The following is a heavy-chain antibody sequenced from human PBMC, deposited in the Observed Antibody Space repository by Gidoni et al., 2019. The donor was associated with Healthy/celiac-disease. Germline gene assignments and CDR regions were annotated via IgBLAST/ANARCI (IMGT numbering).Heavy chain of an antibody. CDR2: ISYSGST. CDR3: ARPSYDFWSGGHGAGIDY. Sequence: QLQLQESGPGLVKPSETRSLTGTVSGGSISSSSYYWGWIRQPPGKGRAWLGCISYSGSTYSTPSLKSRVTISVDPSKNQFSLKLSSVTAADTAVYYCARPSYDFWSGGHGAGIDYWGQGTLVTVSS. J-gene: IGHJ4*02. CDR1: GGSISSSSYY. V-gene: IGHV4-39*01. D-gene: IGHD3-3*01.